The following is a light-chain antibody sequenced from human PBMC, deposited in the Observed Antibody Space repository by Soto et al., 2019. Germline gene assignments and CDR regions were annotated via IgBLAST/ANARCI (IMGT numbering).Light chain of an antibody. CDR3: RQYSDLPMT. J-gene: IGKJ5*01. Sequence: EIVLTQSPGTVSLSSGESATLSCRASQSISRSDLAWYQHRPGQSPRLLIYATSSRATGIPDRFTGGGAGTGFTLTISRLEPEDSAVYYCRQYSDLPMTFGQGTRLEIK. V-gene: IGKV3-20*01. CDR2: ATS. CDR1: QSISRSD.